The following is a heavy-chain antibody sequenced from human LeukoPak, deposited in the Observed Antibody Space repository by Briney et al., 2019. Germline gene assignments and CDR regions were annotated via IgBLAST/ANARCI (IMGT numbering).Heavy chain of an antibody. CDR3: ARERLGYYDRSGLDY. V-gene: IGHV4-59*01. D-gene: IGHD3-22*01. Sequence: PSETLSLTCTVSGGSISSYYWNWIRQPPGKGLEWIGYIYYSGSTNYNPSLKSRVTTSVDTSKNRFSLKLSSVTAADTAVYYCARERLGYYDRSGLDYWGQGTLVTVSS. J-gene: IGHJ4*02. CDR2: IYYSGST. CDR1: GGSISSYY.